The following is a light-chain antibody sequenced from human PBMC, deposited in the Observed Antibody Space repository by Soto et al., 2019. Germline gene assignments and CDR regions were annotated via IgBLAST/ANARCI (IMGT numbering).Light chain of an antibody. CDR1: QSISSW. J-gene: IGKJ1*01. Sequence: IQMNQSPSTLSASVNDRVTITCRASQSISSWLAWYQQKPGKAPKLLIYDASSLESGVPSRFSGSGSGTEFTLTISSLQPDDFATYYCQQDNSYPKTFGQGTKVDI. V-gene: IGKV1-5*01. CDR2: DAS. CDR3: QQDNSYPKT.